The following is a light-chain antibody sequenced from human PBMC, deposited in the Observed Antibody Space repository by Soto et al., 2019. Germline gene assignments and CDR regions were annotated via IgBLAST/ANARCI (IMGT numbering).Light chain of an antibody. CDR3: QQDGSSPLT. J-gene: IGKJ4*01. CDR1: PSVSSSY. Sequence: EIVLTQSPVTLSLSPGERATLSCRASPSVSSSYFAWYQQKPGQAPRLLIYGASSRATGIPDRFSGSVSGTDFTLTISRLEPEDFGVYYCQQDGSSPLTFGGGTKVDIK. V-gene: IGKV3-20*01. CDR2: GAS.